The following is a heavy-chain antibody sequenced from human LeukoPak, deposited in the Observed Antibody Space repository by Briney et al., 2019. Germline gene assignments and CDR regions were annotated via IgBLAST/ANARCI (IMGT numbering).Heavy chain of an antibody. CDR2: ISWCSNYI. CDR3: ARDLGVENCSSTSCRL. D-gene: IGHD2-2*01. J-gene: IGHJ4*02. Sequence: KSGGSLRLSCAASGYTFSSYSMNWVRRSPGKGVEWLSSISWCSNYIYYADSVKGRFTITRDNAKNSLYLQMNSLRAEDTAVYYCARDLGVENCSSTSCRLRGQGTLVTVSS. CDR1: GYTFSSYS. V-gene: IGHV3-21*01.